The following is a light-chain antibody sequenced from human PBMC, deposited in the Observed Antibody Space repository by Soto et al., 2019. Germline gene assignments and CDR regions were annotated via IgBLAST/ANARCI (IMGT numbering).Light chain of an antibody. CDR3: QQYGSSPRVYT. Sequence: EIVLTQSPGTLSLSPGERATLSCRASQSVSSSYLAWYQQKPGQAPRLLIYGASSRATGIPDRFSGSGSGTDFTLTISRLEPADFAVYYCQQYGSSPRVYTFGQGTKLEIK. V-gene: IGKV3-20*01. J-gene: IGKJ2*01. CDR1: QSVSSSY. CDR2: GAS.